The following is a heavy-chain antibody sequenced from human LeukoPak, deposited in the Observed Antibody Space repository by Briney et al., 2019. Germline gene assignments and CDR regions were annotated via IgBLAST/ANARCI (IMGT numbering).Heavy chain of an antibody. V-gene: IGHV4-61*01. CDR1: GGSVSSGSYY. Sequence: SETLSLTCTVSGGSVSSGSYYWSWIRQPPGKGLEWIGYIYYSGSTNYNPSLKSRVTISVDTSKNQFSLKLSSVTAADTAVYYCARRDHTGRSHAWFDPWGQGTLVTVSS. CDR3: ARRDHTGRSHAWFDP. CDR2: IYYSGST. D-gene: IGHD1-14*01. J-gene: IGHJ5*02.